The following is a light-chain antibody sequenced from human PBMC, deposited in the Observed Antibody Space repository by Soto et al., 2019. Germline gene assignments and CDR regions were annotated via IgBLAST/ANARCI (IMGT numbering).Light chain of an antibody. CDR1: SSNVGTYDL. V-gene: IGLV2-23*01. Sequence: QSVLTQPASVSASPGQSITISCTGTSSNVGTYDLVSWYQHHPDKAPKLIIYEGTKRPSGISSRFSGSNSGNTASLTISGLQAEDDADYYCCSFAGGAALVFGGGTKVTVL. J-gene: IGLJ2*01. CDR2: EGT. CDR3: CSFAGGAALV.